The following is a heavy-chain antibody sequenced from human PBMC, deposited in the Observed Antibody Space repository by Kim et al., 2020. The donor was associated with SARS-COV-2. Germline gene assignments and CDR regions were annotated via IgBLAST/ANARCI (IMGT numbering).Heavy chain of an antibody. J-gene: IGHJ6*02. D-gene: IGHD3-10*01. Sequence: SVKGLFTISRDNSKNSLYLQMNSLRTEDTALYYCAKDIGALPYYYYGMDVWGQGTTVTVSS. CDR3: AKDIGALPYYYYGMDV. V-gene: IGHV3-43*01.